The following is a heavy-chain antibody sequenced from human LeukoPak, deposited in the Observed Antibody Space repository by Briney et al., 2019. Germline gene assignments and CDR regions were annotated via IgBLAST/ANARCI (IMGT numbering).Heavy chain of an antibody. Sequence: ASVKVSCKVSGYTLTELSMHWVRQAPGKGLEWMGGFDPEDGETIYAQKFQGRVTMTEDTSTDTAYMELSSPRSDDTAVYYCARPVYGSGSYYNDAEYFQHWGQGTLVTVSS. J-gene: IGHJ1*01. V-gene: IGHV1-24*01. CDR3: ARPVYGSGSYYNDAEYFQH. D-gene: IGHD3-10*01. CDR2: FDPEDGET. CDR1: GYTLTELS.